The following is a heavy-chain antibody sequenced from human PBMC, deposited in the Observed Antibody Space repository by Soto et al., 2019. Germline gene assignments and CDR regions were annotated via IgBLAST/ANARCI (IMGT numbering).Heavy chain of an antibody. J-gene: IGHJ5*02. CDR3: VRLGIAVAGGFDP. CDR2: IYPGDSDT. CDR1: GYRFTRYW. D-gene: IGHD6-19*01. Sequence: GESLKISCKGSGYRFTRYWIGWVRQMPGKGLEWMGIIYPGDSDTRYSPSFQGQVTISADKSISTAYLQWSSLKASDTAMYYCVRLGIAVAGGFDPWGQGTLVTVSS. V-gene: IGHV5-51*01.